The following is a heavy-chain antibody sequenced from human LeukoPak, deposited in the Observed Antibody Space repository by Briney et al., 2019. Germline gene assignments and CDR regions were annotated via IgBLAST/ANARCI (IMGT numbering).Heavy chain of an antibody. V-gene: IGHV3-30*04. D-gene: IGHD3-9*01. CDR3: ARDSHYDILTGYSGWFDP. CDR2: ISYDGSNK. J-gene: IGHJ5*02. Sequence: GGSLRLSCAASGFTFSSYAMHWVRQAPGKGLEWVAVISYDGSNKYYADSVKGRFTISRDNSKSTLYLQMNSLRAEDTAVYYCARDSHYDILTGYSGWFDPWGQGTLVTVSS. CDR1: GFTFSSYA.